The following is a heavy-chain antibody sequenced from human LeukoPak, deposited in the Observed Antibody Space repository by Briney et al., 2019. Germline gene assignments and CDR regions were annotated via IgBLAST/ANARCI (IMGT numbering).Heavy chain of an antibody. D-gene: IGHD2-15*01. J-gene: IGHJ5*02. CDR1: GYTFTSYG. V-gene: IGHV1-18*01. Sequence: ASVKVSCKASGYTFTSYGISWVRQAPGQGLEWMGWISAYNSNTNYAQKVQGRVTMTTDTSTSTAYMELRSLRSDDTAVYYCAGILGFWGFDPWGQGTLVTVSS. CDR3: AGILGFWGFDP. CDR2: ISAYNSNT.